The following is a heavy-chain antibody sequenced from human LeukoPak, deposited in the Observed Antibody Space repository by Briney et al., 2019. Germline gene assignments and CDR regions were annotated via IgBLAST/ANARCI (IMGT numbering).Heavy chain of an antibody. D-gene: IGHD3-10*01. V-gene: IGHV4-31*03. CDR1: GGSISSGGYY. CDR2: IYYSGST. J-gene: IGHJ6*02. CDR3: AREGGSGSYWVPPKYYGMDV. Sequence: SETLSLTGTVSGGSISSGGYYWSWIRQHPGKGLEWIGYIYYSGSTYYNPSLKSRVTISVDTSKNQFSLKLSSVTAADTAVYYCAREGGSGSYWVPPKYYGMDVWGQGTTVTVSS.